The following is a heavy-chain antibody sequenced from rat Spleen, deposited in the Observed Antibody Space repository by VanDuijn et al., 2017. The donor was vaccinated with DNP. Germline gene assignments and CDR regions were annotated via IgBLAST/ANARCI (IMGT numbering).Heavy chain of an antibody. CDR2: ISYSGSP. CDR1: GYSITSNY. CDR3: ARLRLEWEVRAMDA. J-gene: IGHJ4*01. Sequence: EVQLQESGPGLVKPSQSLSLTCSVTGYSITSNYWGWIRKFPGNKMEWIGHISYSGSPTYNPSLESRISITRDTTKNQFFLHLNSVTTEDTATYYCARLRLEWEVRAMDAWGQGTSVTVSS. V-gene: IGHV3-1*01. D-gene: IGHD1-1*01.